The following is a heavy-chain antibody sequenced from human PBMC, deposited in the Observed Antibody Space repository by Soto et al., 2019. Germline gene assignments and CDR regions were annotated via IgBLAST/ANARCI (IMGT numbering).Heavy chain of an antibody. D-gene: IGHD3-3*01. Sequence: PGGSLRLSCAASGFTFSSYSMNWVRQAPGKGLEWVSSISSSSSYIYYADSVKGRFTISRDNAKNSLYLQMNSLRAEDTAVYYCAREAGTHYDFWSGYGPKSYYFDYWGQGTLVTVSS. CDR2: ISSSSSYI. J-gene: IGHJ4*02. V-gene: IGHV3-21*01. CDR1: GFTFSSYS. CDR3: AREAGTHYDFWSGYGPKSYYFDY.